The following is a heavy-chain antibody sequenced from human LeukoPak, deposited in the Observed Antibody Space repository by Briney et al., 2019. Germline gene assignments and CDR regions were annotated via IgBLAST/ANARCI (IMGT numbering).Heavy chain of an antibody. CDR3: AKDYEVYCSSTSCGISDV. D-gene: IGHD2-2*01. Sequence: TGGSLRLSCAASGFAISNNYMTWVRQAPGKGLEWVSVIYGGGDTYYADSVKGRFTISRDNSKNILYLQMDSLRAEDTAVYYCAKDYEVYCSSTSCGISDVWGKGTTVTVSS. J-gene: IGHJ6*04. V-gene: IGHV3-53*01. CDR2: IYGGGDT. CDR1: GFAISNNY.